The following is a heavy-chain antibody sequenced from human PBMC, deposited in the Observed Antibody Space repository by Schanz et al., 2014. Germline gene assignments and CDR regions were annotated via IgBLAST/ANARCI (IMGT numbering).Heavy chain of an antibody. J-gene: IGHJ3*02. Sequence: QVQLVQSGAEVKKPESSVKVSCTASEDPHSSYTISWVRQAPGQGLEWMGRIIPIHGIVNYAQRFQDRVRITADKSTSTAYMELSSLRSDDTAVYYCARGGGPEDVFDIWGQGTILTVSS. CDR1: EDPHSSYT. D-gene: IGHD2-15*01. CDR2: IIPIHGIV. V-gene: IGHV1-69*02. CDR3: ARGGGPEDVFDI.